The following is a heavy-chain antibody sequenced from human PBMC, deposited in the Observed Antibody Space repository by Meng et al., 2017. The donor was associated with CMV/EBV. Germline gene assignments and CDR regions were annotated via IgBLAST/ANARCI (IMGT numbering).Heavy chain of an antibody. J-gene: IGHJ4*02. CDR3: ERDNLGGSYDY. Sequence: TVSGGSVSSNNYYWTWSRQTPEKGLEWMGYIDKSGSTNYNPSIKSRVTISADTSKNQFSLKLSSVTAADTAVYYWERDNLGGSYDYWGQGTLVTVSS. V-gene: IGHV4-61*01. CDR2: IDKSGST. D-gene: IGHD1-26*01. CDR1: GGSVSSNNYY.